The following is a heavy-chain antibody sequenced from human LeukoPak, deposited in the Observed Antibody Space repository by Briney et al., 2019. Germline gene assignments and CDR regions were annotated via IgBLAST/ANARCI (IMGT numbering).Heavy chain of an antibody. CDR3: ARITMSRFDP. D-gene: IGHD3-10*02. J-gene: IGHJ5*02. CDR2: IYGGGTT. V-gene: IGHV3-53*01. CDR1: GFTFSSNY. Sequence: GGSLRLSCAASGFTFSSNYMSWVCQAPGKGPEWVSVIYGGGTTYYADSVKGRFTISRDNSKNTLYLQMNSLRAEDTAVYYCARITMSRFDPWGQGTLVTVSS.